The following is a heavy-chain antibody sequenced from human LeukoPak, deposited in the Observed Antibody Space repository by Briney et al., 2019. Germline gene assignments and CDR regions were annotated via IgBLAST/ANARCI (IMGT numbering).Heavy chain of an antibody. V-gene: IGHV4-4*07. CDR1: GGSISSYY. CDR2: IYTSGST. J-gene: IGHJ5*02. CDR3: ARSHHPGYSNYGDWFDP. Sequence: SETLSLTCTVSGGSISSYYWSWIRQPAGKGLEWIGHIYTSGSTNYNPSLKSRVTMSVDTSKNQFSLKLSSVTAADTAVYYCARSHHPGYSNYGDWFDPWGQGTLVTVSS. D-gene: IGHD6-13*01.